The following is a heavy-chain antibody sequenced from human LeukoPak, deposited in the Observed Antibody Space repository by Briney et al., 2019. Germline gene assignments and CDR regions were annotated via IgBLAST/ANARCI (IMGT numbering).Heavy chain of an antibody. CDR1: GYRFTNYW. Sequence: GESLKISCQASGYRFTNYWIGWVRQMPGKGLEWMGIIYPTDSDTRYSPSFQGQVTISIDKSISTAYLQWSSLKASDTAMYYCARQVGYCSGGSCYELDYWGQGTLVTVSS. J-gene: IGHJ4*02. V-gene: IGHV5-51*01. CDR2: IYPTDSDT. D-gene: IGHD2-15*01. CDR3: ARQVGYCSGGSCYELDY.